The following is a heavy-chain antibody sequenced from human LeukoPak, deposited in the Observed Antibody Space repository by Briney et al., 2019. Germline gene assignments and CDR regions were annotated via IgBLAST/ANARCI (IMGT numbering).Heavy chain of an antibody. CDR1: GFTVSSNY. J-gene: IGHJ5*02. CDR3: ARDQLSCSGGTCYPS. D-gene: IGHD2-15*01. V-gene: IGHV3-53*01. CDR2: IYSGGST. Sequence: GGSLRLSCVVSGFTVSSNYMTWVRQAPGKGLEWVSVIYSGGSTYYADSVKGRFTISRDNSKNTLYLQMNSLRAEDTAVYYCARDQLSCSGGTCYPSWGQGALVTVSS.